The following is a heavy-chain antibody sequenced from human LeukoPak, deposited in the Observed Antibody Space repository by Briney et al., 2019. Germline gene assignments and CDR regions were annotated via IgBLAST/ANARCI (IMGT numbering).Heavy chain of an antibody. Sequence: GGSLRLSCAASGFTFSSYGMSWVRQAPGKGLEWVSAISGSGDRTFYADSVKGRLTISRDNSKNTLYLQLNTVRAEDTALYYCARGGTNYYYMDVWGNGTTVTVSS. J-gene: IGHJ6*03. V-gene: IGHV3-23*01. CDR3: ARGGTNYYYMDV. CDR2: ISGSGDRT. D-gene: IGHD3-10*01. CDR1: GFTFSSYG.